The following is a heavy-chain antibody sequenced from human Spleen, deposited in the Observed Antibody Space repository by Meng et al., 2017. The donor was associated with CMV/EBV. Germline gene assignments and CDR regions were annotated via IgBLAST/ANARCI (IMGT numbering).Heavy chain of an antibody. J-gene: IGHJ4*02. D-gene: IGHD2-15*01. Sequence: ASVKVSCKASGYTFTGYYVHWVRQAPGQGLQWMGWINPDSGGTKYAQKFQGRVTMTRDTSISTAYMELSRLRSDDTAVYYCARGVKYCRGGSCYVPQIDYWGQGTLVTVSS. CDR2: INPDSGGT. V-gene: IGHV1-2*02. CDR1: GYTFTGYY. CDR3: ARGVKYCRGGSCYVPQIDY.